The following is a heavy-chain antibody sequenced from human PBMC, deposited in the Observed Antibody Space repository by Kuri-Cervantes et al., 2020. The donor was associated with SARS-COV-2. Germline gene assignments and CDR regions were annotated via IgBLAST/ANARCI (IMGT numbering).Heavy chain of an antibody. J-gene: IGHJ6*02. D-gene: IGHD2-2*01. V-gene: IGHV3-11*01. CDR3: ARAPPPASPRGGMDV. CDR2: ISSSGSTI. CDR1: GFTVSSNY. Sequence: GGSLRLSCAASGFTVSSNYMSWIRQAPGKGLEWVSYISSSGSTIYYADSVEGRFTISRDNAKNSLYLQMNSLRAEDTAVYYCARAPPPASPRGGMDVWGQGTTVTVSS.